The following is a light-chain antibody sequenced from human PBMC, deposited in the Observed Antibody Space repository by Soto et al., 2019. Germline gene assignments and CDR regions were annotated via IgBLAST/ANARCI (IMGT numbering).Light chain of an antibody. CDR1: QSIRSW. CDR3: QQYNSYWT. V-gene: IGKV1-5*03. Sequence: DIQLTQSPSTLSASVGDRVTITCRARQSIRSWLAWYQQTPGKAPKLLISKASILESGVPSRFSGSGSETEFTLTISGLQPDDFATYDCQQYNSYWTFGQGTKVEIK. CDR2: KAS. J-gene: IGKJ1*01.